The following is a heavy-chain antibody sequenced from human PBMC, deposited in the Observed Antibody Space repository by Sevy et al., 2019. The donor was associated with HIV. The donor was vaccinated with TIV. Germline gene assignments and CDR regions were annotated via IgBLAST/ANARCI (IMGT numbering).Heavy chain of an antibody. CDR2: ISAYNGNT. CDR3: ARDLRAAAGTFFDY. J-gene: IGHJ4*02. Sequence: ASVKVSCKASGYTFTSYGISWVRQAPGQGLEWMGWISAYNGNTNYAQKLQGRVTMTTDTSTGTAYMELRSLRSDDTAVYYCARDLRAAAGTFFDYWGQGTLVTVSS. V-gene: IGHV1-18*01. CDR1: GYTFTSYG. D-gene: IGHD6-13*01.